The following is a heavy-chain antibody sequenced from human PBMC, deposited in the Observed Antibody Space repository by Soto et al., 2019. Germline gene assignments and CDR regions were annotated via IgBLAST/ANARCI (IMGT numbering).Heavy chain of an antibody. J-gene: IGHJ4*02. D-gene: IGHD6-13*01. V-gene: IGHV4-34*01. CDR1: GGSFSGYY. CDR3: AIIAAAGANPYYFDY. CDR2: INHSGST. Sequence: QVQLQQWGAGLLKPSETLSLTCAVYGGSFSGYYWSWIRQPPGKGLEWIGEINHSGSTNYNPSLKSRVTISVDTSKNQFSLKLSSVTAADTAVYYCAIIAAAGANPYYFDYWGQGTLVTVSS.